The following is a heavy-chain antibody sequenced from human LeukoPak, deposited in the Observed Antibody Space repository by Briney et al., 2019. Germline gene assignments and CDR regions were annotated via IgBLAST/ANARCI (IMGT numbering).Heavy chain of an antibody. V-gene: IGHV4-31*03. D-gene: IGHD2-15*01. CDR1: GGSLSSGGYY. CDR2: IYYSGST. J-gene: IGHJ4*02. CDR3: ARVVGLGYCSGGSCPAFDY. Sequence: SETLSLTCTVSGGSLSSGGYYWSWLRQHPGTGLEWLGYIYYSGSTYYNPSLKSRVTISVDTSKNQFSLKLSSVTAADTAVYYCARVVGLGYCSGGSCPAFDYWGQGTLVTVSS.